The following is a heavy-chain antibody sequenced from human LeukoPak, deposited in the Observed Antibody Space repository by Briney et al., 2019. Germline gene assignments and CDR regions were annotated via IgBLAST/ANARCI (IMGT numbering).Heavy chain of an antibody. CDR1: GFTFSSYS. Sequence: GGSLRLSCAASGFTFSSYSMNWVRQAPGKGLEWVSSISSSSSYIYYADSVKGRFTISRDNAKNSSYLQMNSLRAEDTAVYYCARGDIVGATWAYFDYWGQGTLVTVSS. V-gene: IGHV3-21*01. J-gene: IGHJ4*02. D-gene: IGHD1-26*01. CDR3: ARGDIVGATWAYFDY. CDR2: ISSSSSYI.